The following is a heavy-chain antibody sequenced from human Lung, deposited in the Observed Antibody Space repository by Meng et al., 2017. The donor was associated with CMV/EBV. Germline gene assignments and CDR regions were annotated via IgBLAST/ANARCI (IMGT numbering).Heavy chain of an antibody. V-gene: IGHV4-39*07. CDR1: GGSISSSSYY. J-gene: IGHJ5*02. D-gene: IGHD2-2*01. Sequence: SXTXSLXXTVSGGSISSSSYYWGWIRQPPGKGLEWIGSIYYSGSTYYNPSLKSRVTISVDTSKSQFSLKLSSVTAADTAVYYCASGEGYQLLLSGPWGQGXLVTFSS. CDR3: ASGEGYQLLLSGP. CDR2: IYYSGST.